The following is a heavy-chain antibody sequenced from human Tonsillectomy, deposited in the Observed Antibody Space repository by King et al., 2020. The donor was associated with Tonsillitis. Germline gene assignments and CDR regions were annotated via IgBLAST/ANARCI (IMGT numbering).Heavy chain of an antibody. V-gene: IGHV1-2*02. CDR2: INPDSGDT. D-gene: IGHD1-26*01. J-gene: IGHJ1*01. CDR1: GATFGGHH. Sequence: QLVQSGAEVRKPGASVSVSCKASGATFGGHHVHWVRQAPGQGLDWMGWINPDSGDTILASKSLGRVTMTLTKDTSVSTAYLGLNSLRPDDTAVYYCATFASASGISEGSPYRHFRHWGQGTLVTVSS. CDR3: ATFASASGISEGSPYRHFRH.